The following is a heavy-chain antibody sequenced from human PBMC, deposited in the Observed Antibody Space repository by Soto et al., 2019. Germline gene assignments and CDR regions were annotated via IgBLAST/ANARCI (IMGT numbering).Heavy chain of an antibody. D-gene: IGHD6-19*01. CDR3: ARPNRGWLMNSYYYYGMDV. J-gene: IGHJ6*01. CDR1: GFTVSTDY. Sequence: EVQLVESGGGLIQPGGSLRLSCAASGFTVSTDYMSWVRQAPGKGLEWVSVIYIGGTTYYADTVNGRFTISRDNSKNTLYLQMNSLRPEDTAVYFCARPNRGWLMNSYYYYGMDVWGQGTTVTVSS. CDR2: IYIGGTT. V-gene: IGHV3-53*01.